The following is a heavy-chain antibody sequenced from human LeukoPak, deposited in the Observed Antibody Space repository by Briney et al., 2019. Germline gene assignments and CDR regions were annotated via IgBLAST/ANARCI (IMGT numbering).Heavy chain of an antibody. CDR1: GGTFSTYG. CDR2: ISFDGSYK. V-gene: IGHV3-30*18. D-gene: IGHD4-23*01. Sequence: SCKASGGTFSTYGMHWVRQAPGKGLEWVAVISFDGSYKSYTDSMKGRFTISRDNSKNTLYLQMNSLRVEDTAVYYCAKDYGGETFDYWGQGTLVTVSS. CDR3: AKDYGGETFDY. J-gene: IGHJ4*02.